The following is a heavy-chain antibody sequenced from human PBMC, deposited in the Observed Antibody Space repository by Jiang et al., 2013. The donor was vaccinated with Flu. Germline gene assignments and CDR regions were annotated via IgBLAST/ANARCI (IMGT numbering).Heavy chain of an antibody. CDR2: IWYDGSNK. CDR1: GFTFSSYG. J-gene: IGHJ4*02. D-gene: IGHD3-22*01. V-gene: IGHV3-33*01. CDR3: ARGTYYYDSSGYYYHY. Sequence: VQLVESGGGVVQPGRSLRLSCAASGFTFSSYGMHWVRQAPGKGLEWVAVIWYDGSNKYYADSVKGRFTISRDNSKNTLYLQMNSLRAEDTAVYYCARGTYYYDSSGYYYHYWGQGTLVTVSS.